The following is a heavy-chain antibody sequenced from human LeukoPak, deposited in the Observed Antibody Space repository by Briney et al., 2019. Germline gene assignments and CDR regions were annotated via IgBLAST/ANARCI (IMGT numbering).Heavy chain of an antibody. J-gene: IGHJ3*02. Sequence: ASVKVSCKASGYTFTGYYMHWVRQAPGQGLEWMGWINPNSGGTNYAQKFQGRVTMTRDTSINTAYMELSRLRSDDTAVYYCAREGRYYDSSGYYRLDAFDIWGQGTMVTVSS. CDR1: GYTFTGYY. V-gene: IGHV1-2*02. D-gene: IGHD3-22*01. CDR2: INPNSGGT. CDR3: AREGRYYDSSGYYRLDAFDI.